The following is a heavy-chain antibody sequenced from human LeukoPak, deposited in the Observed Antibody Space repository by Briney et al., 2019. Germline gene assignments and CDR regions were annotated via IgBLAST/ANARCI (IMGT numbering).Heavy chain of an antibody. CDR2: INPDSGGT. D-gene: IGHD2/OR15-2a*01. J-gene: IGHJ3*01. CDR1: GYRFTGYY. CDR3: ARTFYDTLDSDAFDF. Sequence: ASVKVSCKASGYRFTGYYMHWVRQAPGQGLEWMGWINPDSGGTNNAQKFQGRVTMTRDTSISTAYMELSRLRSDDTAVYYCARTFYDTLDSDAFDFWGQGTMVIVSS. V-gene: IGHV1-2*02.